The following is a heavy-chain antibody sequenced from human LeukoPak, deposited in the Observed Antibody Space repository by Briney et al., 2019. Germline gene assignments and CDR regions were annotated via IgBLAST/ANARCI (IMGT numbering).Heavy chain of an antibody. V-gene: IGHV1-2*02. J-gene: IGHJ4*02. CDR3: ARVQYQLLRATYYFDY. CDR1: GYTFTGYY. CDR2: INPNSGGT. Sequence: ASVKVSCKASGYTFTGYYMHWVRQAPGQGLEWMGWINPNSGGTNYAQKLQGRVTMTTDTSTSTAYMELRSLRSDDTAVYYCARVQYQLLRATYYFDYWGQGTLVTVSS. D-gene: IGHD2-2*01.